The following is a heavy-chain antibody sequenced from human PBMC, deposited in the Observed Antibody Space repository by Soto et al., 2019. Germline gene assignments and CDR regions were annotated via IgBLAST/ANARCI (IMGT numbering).Heavy chain of an antibody. CDR2: FSGTGGYT. Sequence: GGSLRLSCAASGFTLSSYAMSWVRQAPGKGLEWVSTFSGTGGYTYYADSVKGRFTISRDDSKNTLFLHMNSLRAADTAVYYCARGQRALITYGPFDPWGQGTLVTVSS. CDR3: ARGQRALITYGPFDP. CDR1: GFTLSSYA. V-gene: IGHV3-23*01. J-gene: IGHJ5*02. D-gene: IGHD4-17*01.